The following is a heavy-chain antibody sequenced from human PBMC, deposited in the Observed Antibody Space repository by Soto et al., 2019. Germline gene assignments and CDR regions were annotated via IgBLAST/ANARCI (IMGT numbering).Heavy chain of an antibody. D-gene: IGHD3-10*01. V-gene: IGHV3-23*01. CDR2: ISGSGGST. CDR3: AKGAHYYGSGGQYGMDV. J-gene: IGHJ6*02. CDR1: GFTFSSYA. Sequence: EVQLLESGGGLVQPGGSLRLSCAASGFTFSSYAMSWVRQAPGKGLEWVSAISGSGGSTYYADSVKGRFTISRDNSKNTLHLQMNSRRAEDTAVYYCAKGAHYYGSGGQYGMDVWGQGTTVTVSS.